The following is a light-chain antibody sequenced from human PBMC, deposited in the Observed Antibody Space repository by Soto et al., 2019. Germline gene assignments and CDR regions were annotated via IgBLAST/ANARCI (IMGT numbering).Light chain of an antibody. Sequence: QSVLTQPPSVSGAPGQRVTISCTGSSSNIGAGYDVHWYQQLPGTAPKLLIYGNNNRPSGVPDRFSGLKSGTSASLAITGLQAEDEADYYCQSYDSTLSGSNVFGTGTKVTVL. CDR3: QSYDSTLSGSNV. J-gene: IGLJ1*01. CDR1: SSNIGAGYD. V-gene: IGLV1-40*01. CDR2: GNN.